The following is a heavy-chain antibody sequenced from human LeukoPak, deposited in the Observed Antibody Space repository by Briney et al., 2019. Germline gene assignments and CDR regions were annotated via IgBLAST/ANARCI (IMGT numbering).Heavy chain of an antibody. V-gene: IGHV3-53*01. J-gene: IGHJ4*02. D-gene: IGHD3-9*01. Sequence: GGSLRLSCAASGFTVSSNYMSWVRQAPGKGLEWVSVICSGGSTYYADSVKGRFTISRDNSKNTLYLQMNSLRAEDTAVYYCAREGTYYDILTGYYRGYFDYWGQGTLVTVSS. CDR2: ICSGGST. CDR1: GFTVSSNY. CDR3: AREGTYYDILTGYYRGYFDY.